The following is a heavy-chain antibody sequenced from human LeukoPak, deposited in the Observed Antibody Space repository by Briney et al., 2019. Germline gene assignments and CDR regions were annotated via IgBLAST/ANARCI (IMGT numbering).Heavy chain of an antibody. J-gene: IGHJ4*02. CDR1: GLSLSTSGVG. V-gene: IGHV2-5*01. CDR2: IYWYDDK. CDR3: AHSAGIVLDS. D-gene: IGHD6-13*01. Sequence: ESGPTLVKPTQTLTLTCTFSGLSLSTSGVGVGWIRQPPVKALEGLALIYWYDDKRYSPSLKSRLTITNDNSKNQVVLPMTNMDPADPATYSCAHSAGIVLDSWGQGTLVTVSS.